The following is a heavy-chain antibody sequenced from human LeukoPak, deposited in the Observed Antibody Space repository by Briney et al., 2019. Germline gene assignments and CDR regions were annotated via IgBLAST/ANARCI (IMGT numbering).Heavy chain of an antibody. CDR2: TYYTSKWHN. Sequence: SQTLSLTCAISGDSVSSNSVVWTWIGQSPSGGLEWLGRTYYTSKWHNDFAESVKSRIRINPETSKNQFSLQLNSVIPEDTAVYFCARESLDISGYYFDSWGQGTQVIVSS. CDR1: GDSVSSNSVV. V-gene: IGHV6-1*01. J-gene: IGHJ4*02. D-gene: IGHD6-19*01. CDR3: ARESLDISGYYFDS.